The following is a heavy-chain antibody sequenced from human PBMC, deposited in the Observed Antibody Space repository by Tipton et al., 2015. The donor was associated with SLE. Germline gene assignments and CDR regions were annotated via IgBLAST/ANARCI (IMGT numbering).Heavy chain of an antibody. CDR1: GFTFSDYS. Sequence: QLVQSGGALVQPGDSLRLSCAASGFTFSDYSMNWVRQAPGEGLEWISFISSTKSTIYYAQSVKGRFTISRDNANNSLYLQMNSLRVEDTAVYFCVRDDLTVPDCTGTICHGYFDYWGQGILVTVSS. J-gene: IGHJ4*02. D-gene: IGHD2-8*02. CDR2: ISSTKSTI. CDR3: VRDDLTVPDCTGTICHGYFDY. V-gene: IGHV3-48*01.